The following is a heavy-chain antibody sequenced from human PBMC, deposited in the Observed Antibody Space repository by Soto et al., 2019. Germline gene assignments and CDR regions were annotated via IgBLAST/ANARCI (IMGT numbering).Heavy chain of an antibody. CDR1: GYTFTGYY. J-gene: IGHJ6*02. D-gene: IGHD2-2*01. V-gene: IGHV1-2*02. Sequence: ASSVNGSCNSSGYTFTGYYIHWVRQAPGQVLEWMGWINPNSGGTNYAQKFQGRVTMTRDTSISTAYMELSRLRSDDTAVYYCARDIVVVPAANYYGMDVWGQGTTVTVSS. CDR2: INPNSGGT. CDR3: ARDIVVVPAANYYGMDV.